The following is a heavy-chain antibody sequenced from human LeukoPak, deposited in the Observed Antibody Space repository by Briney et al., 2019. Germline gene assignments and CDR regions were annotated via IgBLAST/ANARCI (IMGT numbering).Heavy chain of an antibody. D-gene: IGHD2-15*01. Sequence: PGGSLRLSCEASGFTFSGFSMNWVRQAPGKGLEWVSSIYGNGGRTFYSDSVQGRFTISRDNAKNSLYLQMNSLRAEDTALYYCAVFSGDKDYWGQGTLVTVSS. J-gene: IGHJ4*02. CDR2: IYGNGGRT. CDR1: GFTFSGFS. CDR3: AVFSGDKDY. V-gene: IGHV3-23*01.